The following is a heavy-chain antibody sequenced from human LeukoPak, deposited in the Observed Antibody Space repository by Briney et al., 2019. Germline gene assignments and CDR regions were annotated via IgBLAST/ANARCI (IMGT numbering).Heavy chain of an antibody. J-gene: IGHJ4*02. D-gene: IGHD2-2*01. CDR1: GYTFTSYG. Sequence: GASVKVSCKASGYTFTSYGISWVRQAPGQGLEWMGIINPSGGSTSYAQKVQGRVTMTRDTSTSTVYMELSSLRSEDTAVYYCARVDQGYCSSTSCCVFDYWGQGTLVTVSS. V-gene: IGHV1-46*01. CDR2: INPSGGST. CDR3: ARVDQGYCSSTSCCVFDY.